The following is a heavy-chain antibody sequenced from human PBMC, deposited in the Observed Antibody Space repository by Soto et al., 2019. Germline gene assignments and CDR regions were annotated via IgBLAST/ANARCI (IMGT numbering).Heavy chain of an antibody. J-gene: IGHJ6*03. Sequence: EVQLVESGGGLVQPGGSLRLSCAASGFTFSSYSMNWVRQAPGKGLEWVSYISSSSSTIYYADSVKGRFTISRDNAKNSLYLQMNSLRAEDTAVYYCARIQPLLGDWDMDVWGTGTTVTVSS. V-gene: IGHV3-48*01. CDR3: ARIQPLLGDWDMDV. D-gene: IGHD2-21*02. CDR1: GFTFSSYS. CDR2: ISSSSSTI.